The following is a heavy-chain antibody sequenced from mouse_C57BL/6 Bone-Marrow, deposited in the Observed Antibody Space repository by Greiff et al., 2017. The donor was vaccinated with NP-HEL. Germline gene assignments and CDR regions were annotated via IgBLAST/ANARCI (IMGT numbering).Heavy chain of an antibody. D-gene: IGHD2-4*01. J-gene: IGHJ3*01. Sequence: EVQVVESGGDLVKPGGSLKLSCAASGFTFSSYGMSWVRQTPDKRLEWVATISSGGSYTYYPDSVKGRFTISRDNARNTLYLQMSSLKSEDTAMYCCAGPYDYDVAWFAYGGRGTLVTVSA. V-gene: IGHV5-6*01. CDR1: GFTFSSYG. CDR3: AGPYDYDVAWFAY. CDR2: ISSGGSYT.